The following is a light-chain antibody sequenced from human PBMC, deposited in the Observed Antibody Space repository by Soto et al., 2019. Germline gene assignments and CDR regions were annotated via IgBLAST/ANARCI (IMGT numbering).Light chain of an antibody. CDR2: GAS. CDR3: QQYNSWLWK. CDR1: QSVSSK. V-gene: IGKV3-15*01. Sequence: IVMTQSPATLSVSPWEGATLSCRASQSVSSKLAWYQQKPGQAPRLLIYGASTRATGIPARFSGSGSGTEFTLIISSLQSEDSAVYYCQQYNSWLWKFGQGTKVDIK. J-gene: IGKJ1*01.